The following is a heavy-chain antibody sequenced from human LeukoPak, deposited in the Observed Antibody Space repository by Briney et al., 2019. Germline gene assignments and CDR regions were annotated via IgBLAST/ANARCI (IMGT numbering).Heavy chain of an antibody. CDR1: GFTFSSYS. D-gene: IGHD6-6*01. V-gene: IGHV3-48*01. CDR3: ARASFEYSSSSRADY. Sequence: GGSLRLSCAASGFTFSSYSMNWVRQAPGKGLEWVSSISSSSSTIYYADSVKGRFTISRDNAKNSLYLQMNSLRAEDTAVYYCARASFEYSSSSRADYWGQGTLVTVSS. CDR2: ISSSSSTI. J-gene: IGHJ4*02.